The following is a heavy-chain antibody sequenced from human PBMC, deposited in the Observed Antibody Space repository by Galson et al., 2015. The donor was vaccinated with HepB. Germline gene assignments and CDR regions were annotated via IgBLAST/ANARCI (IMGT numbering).Heavy chain of an antibody. D-gene: IGHD3-9*01. J-gene: IGHJ5*02. CDR2: ISSSSSYT. Sequence: SLRLSCAASGFTFSDYYMSWIRQAPGKGLEWVSYISSSSSYTNYAYSVKGRFTISRDNAKNSLYLQMNSLRAEDTAVYYCARDPLIRYFDWLESGGANWFDPWGQGTLVTVSS. V-gene: IGHV3-11*06. CDR1: GFTFSDYY. CDR3: ARDPLIRYFDWLESGGANWFDP.